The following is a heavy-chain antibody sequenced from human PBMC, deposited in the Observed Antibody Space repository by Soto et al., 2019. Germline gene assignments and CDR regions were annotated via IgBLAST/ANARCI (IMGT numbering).Heavy chain of an antibody. CDR1: GYTFTRYG. D-gene: IGHD3-16*01. V-gene: IGHV1-18*01. CDR3: EMVDVYVTPSPQDV. Sequence: QVQLVQSGAEVKNPGASVKVSCKASGYTFTRYGIGWARQAPGQGLEWMGWINTYNGNTNYAQNVQGRVTLTTDTSTSNAYTDLRSQISNDAAIYYCEMVDVYVTPSPQDVWGQGTTVIVSS. J-gene: IGHJ6*02. CDR2: INTYNGNT.